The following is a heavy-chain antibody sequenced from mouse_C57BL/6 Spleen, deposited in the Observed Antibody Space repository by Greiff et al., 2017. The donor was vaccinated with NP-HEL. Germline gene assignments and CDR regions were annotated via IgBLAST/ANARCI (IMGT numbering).Heavy chain of an antibody. V-gene: IGHV1-69*01. CDR1: GYTFTSYW. CDR3: ARKVITTVVAPYFDY. CDR2: IYPSDSYT. D-gene: IGHD1-1*01. J-gene: IGHJ2*01. Sequence: QVQLQQPGAELVMPGASVKLSCKASGYTFTSYWMHWVKQRPGQGLEWIGEIYPSDSYTNYNQKFKGKSTLTVDKSSSTAYMQLSSLTSEDSAVYYCARKVITTVVAPYFDYWGQGTTLTVSS.